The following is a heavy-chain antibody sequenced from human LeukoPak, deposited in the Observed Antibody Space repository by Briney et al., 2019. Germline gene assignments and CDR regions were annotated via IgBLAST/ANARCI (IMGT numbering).Heavy chain of an antibody. Sequence: SETLSLTCTVSGGSISSYYWSWTRQPSGKGLKWIGYIYYSGSTNYNPSLKSRVTISVDTSKNQFSLKLSSVTAADTAVYYCARVVYSGSYYDWFDPWGQGTLVTVSS. V-gene: IGHV4-59*01. CDR2: IYYSGST. J-gene: IGHJ5*02. D-gene: IGHD1-26*01. CDR1: GGSISSYY. CDR3: ARVVYSGSYYDWFDP.